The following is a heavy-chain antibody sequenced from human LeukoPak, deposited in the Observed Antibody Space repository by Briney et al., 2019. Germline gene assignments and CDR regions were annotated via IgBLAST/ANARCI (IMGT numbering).Heavy chain of an antibody. V-gene: IGHV3-30*18. D-gene: IGHD5-12*01. CDR2: ISYDGSNK. Sequence: GGSLRLSCAASGFTFSSYGMHWVRQAPGKGLEWVAVISYDGSNKYYADSVKGRFTISRDNSKNTLYLQMNSLRAEDTAVYYCAKDQDIVATIPFGYWGQGTLVTVSS. CDR1: GFTFSSYG. CDR3: AKDQDIVATIPFGY. J-gene: IGHJ4*02.